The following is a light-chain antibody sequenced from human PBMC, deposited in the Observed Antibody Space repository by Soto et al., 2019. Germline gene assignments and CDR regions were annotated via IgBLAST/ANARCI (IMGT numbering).Light chain of an antibody. V-gene: IGKV3-20*01. J-gene: IGKJ5*01. Sequence: DIVLTQSPGTLSLSPGERATLSCRASESIASTYLAWYQQKPGQAPRLLIYGASSRATGIPARFSGSGCGTDFTLTIRRLEPEDFAVYYCQQYGTSLSVTFGQGTRLEIK. CDR3: QQYGTSLSVT. CDR1: ESIASTY. CDR2: GAS.